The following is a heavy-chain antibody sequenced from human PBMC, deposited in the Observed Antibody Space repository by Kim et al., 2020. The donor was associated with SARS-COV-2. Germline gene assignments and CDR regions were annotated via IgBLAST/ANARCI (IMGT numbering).Heavy chain of an antibody. CDR2: INHSGST. V-gene: IGHV4-34*01. CDR1: GGSFSGYY. J-gene: IGHJ4*02. Sequence: SETLSLTCAVYGGSFSGYYWSWIRQPPGKGLEWIGEINHSGSTNYNPFLKSRVTISVDTSKNQFSLKLSSVTAADTAVYYCARGYHSSGFDYWGQGTLVTVSS. CDR3: ARGYHSSGFDY. D-gene: IGHD6-19*01.